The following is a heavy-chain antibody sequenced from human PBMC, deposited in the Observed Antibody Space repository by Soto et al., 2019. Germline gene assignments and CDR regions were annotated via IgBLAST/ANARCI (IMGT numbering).Heavy chain of an antibody. CDR2: IDYNGDT. J-gene: IGHJ4*02. Sequence: PSETLSLTCTVPGGSISSSSYYWGWIRQPPGKGLEWIGNIDYNGDTYYNPSLKSRVTVSKDTSKNQFSLKVASVTAADTAIYYCGRVMIGTSRHTDSDYWGQGTQVTVSS. CDR1: GGSISSSSYY. V-gene: IGHV4-39*01. CDR3: GRVMIGTSRHTDSDY. D-gene: IGHD2-2*01.